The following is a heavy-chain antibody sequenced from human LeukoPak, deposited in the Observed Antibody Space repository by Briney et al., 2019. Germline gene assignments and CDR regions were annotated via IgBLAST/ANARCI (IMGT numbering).Heavy chain of an antibody. Sequence: ASVKVSCKASGYTFTSYDINWVRQATGQGLEWMGWMNPNSGNTGYAQKFQGRVTMTRNTSIGTAYMELSSLRSEDTAVYYCARGDRRRAVAGNNWFDPWGQGTLVTVPS. J-gene: IGHJ5*02. CDR3: ARGDRRRAVAGNNWFDP. V-gene: IGHV1-8*01. D-gene: IGHD6-19*01. CDR1: GYTFTSYD. CDR2: MNPNSGNT.